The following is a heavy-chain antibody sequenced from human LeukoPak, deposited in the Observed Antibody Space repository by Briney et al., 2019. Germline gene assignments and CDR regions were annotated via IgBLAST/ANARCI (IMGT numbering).Heavy chain of an antibody. V-gene: IGHV3-9*01. CDR3: EKDPREYYDYFWGILYPD. CDR2: ISWNSGSI. CDR1: GFTFDDYA. J-gene: IGHJ4*02. Sequence: GGSLRLSCAASGFTFDDYAMHWVRQAPGKGLEWVSGISWNSGSIGYADSVKGRFTISRDNAKNSLYLQMNSLRAEDTALYYCEKDPREYYDYFWGILYPDWGQEPLVPVS. D-gene: IGHD3-16*01.